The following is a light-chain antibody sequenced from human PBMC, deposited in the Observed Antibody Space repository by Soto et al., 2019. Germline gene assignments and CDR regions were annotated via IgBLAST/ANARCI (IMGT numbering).Light chain of an antibody. V-gene: IGKV1-5*01. CDR1: QSIRSL. J-gene: IGKJ1*01. CDR3: QQYYSFPRT. Sequence: DIQMTQSPSTLSASVGDRVTITCRASQSIRSLLAWYQQKPGKAPKVLIYDASSLGSGVPSRFSGSGSGTDFTLTISCLQSEDFATYYRQQYYSFPRTFGQGTKVDIK. CDR2: DAS.